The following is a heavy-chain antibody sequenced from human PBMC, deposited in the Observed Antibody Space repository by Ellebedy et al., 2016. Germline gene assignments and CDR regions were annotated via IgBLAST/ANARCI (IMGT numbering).Heavy chain of an antibody. V-gene: IGHV4-59*01. CDR3: ARSQVSYYYDSSGYHAFDY. J-gene: IGHJ4*02. CDR1: GGSISSYY. D-gene: IGHD3-22*01. CDR2: IYYSGST. Sequence: SETLSLTCTVSGGSISSYYWSWIRQPPGKGLEWIGYIYYSGSTNYNPSLKSRVTISLDTSKNQVSLKLSSVTAADTAVYYCARSQVSYYYDSSGYHAFDYWGQGTLVTVSS.